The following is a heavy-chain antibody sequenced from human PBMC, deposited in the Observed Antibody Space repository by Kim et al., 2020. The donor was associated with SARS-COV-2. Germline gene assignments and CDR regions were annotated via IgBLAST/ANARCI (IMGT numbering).Heavy chain of an antibody. V-gene: IGHV3-21*01. D-gene: IGHD5-12*01. Sequence: GGSLRLSCAASGFTFSSYSMNWVRQAPGKGLEWVSSISSSSSYIYYADSVKGRFTISRDNAKNSLYLQMNSLRAEDTAVYYCARDMVVATIGTLEDWGQGTLVTVSS. CDR1: GFTFSSYS. CDR2: ISSSSSYI. J-gene: IGHJ4*02. CDR3: ARDMVVATIGTLED.